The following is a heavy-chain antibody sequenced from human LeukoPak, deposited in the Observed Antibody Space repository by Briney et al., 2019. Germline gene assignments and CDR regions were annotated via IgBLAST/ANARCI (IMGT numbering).Heavy chain of an antibody. CDR3: ARALGYCGSASCYYFDY. Sequence: PGGSLRLSCAASGFTFSSCSMNWVRQAPGKGLEWVSYLSSGSSTIYYADSVKGRFTISRDNAKNSLYLQMNSLRAEDTAVYFCARALGYCGSASCYYFDYWGQGTLVTVSS. CDR2: LSSGSSTI. D-gene: IGHD2-2*01. J-gene: IGHJ4*02. CDR1: GFTFSSCS. V-gene: IGHV3-48*04.